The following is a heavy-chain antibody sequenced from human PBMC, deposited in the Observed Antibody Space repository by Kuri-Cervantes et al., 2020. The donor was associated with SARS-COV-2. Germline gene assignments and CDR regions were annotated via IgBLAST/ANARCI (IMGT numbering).Heavy chain of an antibody. CDR1: GGPISSSSYY. Sequence: SETLSLTCTVSGGPISSSSYYWGWIRQPPGKGLEWIGSIYYSGSTYYNPSLKSRVTISVDTSKNQFSLKLSSVTAADTAVYYCARREGWFPLWLPFDYWGQGTLVTVSS. V-gene: IGHV4-39*01. CDR2: IYYSGST. J-gene: IGHJ4*02. CDR3: ARREGWFPLWLPFDY. D-gene: IGHD5-18*01.